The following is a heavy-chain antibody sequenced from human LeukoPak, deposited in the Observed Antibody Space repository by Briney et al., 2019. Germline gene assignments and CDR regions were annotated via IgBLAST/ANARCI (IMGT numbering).Heavy chain of an antibody. V-gene: IGHV3-23*01. CDR3: AKLPRISYYYMDV. Sequence: GGSLRLSCAASGFTFSSYGMSWVRQAPGKGLEWVSVISGSGGSTYYADSVKGRFTISRDNSKNTLYLQMTSLRAEDTAVYYCAKLPRISYYYMDVWGKGTTVTISS. CDR1: GFTFSSYG. J-gene: IGHJ6*03. CDR2: ISGSGGST.